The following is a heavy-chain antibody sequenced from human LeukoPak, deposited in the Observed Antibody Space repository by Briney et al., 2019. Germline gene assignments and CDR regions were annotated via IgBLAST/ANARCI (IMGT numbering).Heavy chain of an antibody. CDR3: TRDPDG. Sequence: PGGSLRLSCAASGFTVSDFYMSWVRLAPGKGLEWVSVIYSDGETFHAESVKGRFTLSRDNSKNILYLQVNSLRAEDTAVYYCTRDPDGWGQGTLVTVSS. CDR2: IYSDGET. CDR1: GFTVSDFY. J-gene: IGHJ4*02. V-gene: IGHV3-66*01.